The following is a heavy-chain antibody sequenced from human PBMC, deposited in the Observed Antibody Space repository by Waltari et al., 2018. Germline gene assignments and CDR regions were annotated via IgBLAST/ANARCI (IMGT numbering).Heavy chain of an antibody. V-gene: IGHV4-30-2*01. D-gene: IGHD2-2*01. J-gene: IGHJ5*02. CDR3: ARGGEGYQLLP. Sequence: QLQLQESGSGLVKPSQTLSLTCAVSGGSTSSGGYSWSWIRQPPGKGLEWIGYIYHSGSTYYNPSLKSRVTISVDRSKNQFSLKLSSVTAADTAVYYCARGGEGYQLLPWGQGTLVTVSS. CDR2: IYHSGST. CDR1: GGSTSSGGYS.